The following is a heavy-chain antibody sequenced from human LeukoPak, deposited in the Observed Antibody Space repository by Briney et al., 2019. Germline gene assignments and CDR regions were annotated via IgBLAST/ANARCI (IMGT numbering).Heavy chain of an antibody. CDR2: IIPVLDRP. V-gene: IGHV1-69*02. Sequence: ASVKVSCKTSGGTFSSYTINWVRQAPGQGLEWMGRIIPVLDRPNYAQKFQGRVTITADKSTSTAYMELSSLRSEDSAMYYCAETGSSGYTFDYWGQGTVVTVSS. D-gene: IGHD3-22*01. CDR1: GGTFSSYT. J-gene: IGHJ4*02. CDR3: AETGSSGYTFDY.